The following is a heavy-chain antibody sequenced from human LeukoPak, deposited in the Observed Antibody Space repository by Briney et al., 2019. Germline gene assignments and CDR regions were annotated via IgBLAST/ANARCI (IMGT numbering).Heavy chain of an antibody. J-gene: IGHJ4*02. CDR2: IRYDGSTT. D-gene: IGHD3-3*01. V-gene: IGHV3-30*02. Sequence: PGGSLRLSCAASGFRFDTYGMHWVRQAPGKGLEWVAYIRYDGSTTYYADSVRGRFTISRDNFKNTLYLEMNTLRAEDTAVFYCAKKGGNYDYFDFWGRGNLVTVSS. CDR1: GFRFDTYG. CDR3: AKKGGNYDYFDF.